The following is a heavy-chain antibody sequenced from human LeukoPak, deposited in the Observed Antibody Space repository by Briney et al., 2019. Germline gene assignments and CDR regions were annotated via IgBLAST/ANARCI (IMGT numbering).Heavy chain of an antibody. V-gene: IGHV1-8*01. CDR1: GYTFTIYD. J-gene: IGHJ6*02. Sequence: ASVTVSFTASGYTFTIYDINWVRQAEGQGKEGRGWMNTNSGNTGYSQKDQGRGRITRNTSITTAYMELSSLRSEDTAVYYCARGLGGGKKKRTIFGVVKGPYYYYYGMDVWGQGTTVTVSS. CDR2: MNTNSGNT. D-gene: IGHD3-3*01. CDR3: ARGLGGGKKKRTIFGVVKGPYYYYYGMDV.